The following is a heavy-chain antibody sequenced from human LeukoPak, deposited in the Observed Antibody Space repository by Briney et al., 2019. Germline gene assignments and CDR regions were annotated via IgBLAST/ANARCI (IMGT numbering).Heavy chain of an antibody. D-gene: IGHD2-2*01. J-gene: IGHJ6*04. CDR1: GFTFSSYW. CDR3: ASPWLGYCSSTSCSPDV. V-gene: IGHV3-30-3*01. CDR2: ISYDGSNK. Sequence: GGSLRLSCAASGFTFSSYWMSWVRQAPGKGLEWVAVISYDGSNKYYADSVKGRFTISRDNSKNTLYLQMNSLRAEDTAVYYCASPWLGYCSSTSCSPDVWGKGTTVTVSS.